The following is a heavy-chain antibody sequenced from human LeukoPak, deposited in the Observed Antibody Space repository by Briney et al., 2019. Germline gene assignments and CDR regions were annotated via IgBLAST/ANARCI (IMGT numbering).Heavy chain of an antibody. J-gene: IGHJ4*02. D-gene: IGHD6-13*01. CDR3: ARRLAGTEDH. V-gene: IGHV4-39*01. CDR2: IYYSRST. CDR1: GGSISSSSYY. Sequence: SETLSLTCTVYGGSISSSSYYWGWIRQPPGKGLEWVGSIYYSRSTYYHPSLKSRVTISVDTSKNQFSLKLSYVTAADTAVYYCARRLAGTEDHWGQGTLVTVSS.